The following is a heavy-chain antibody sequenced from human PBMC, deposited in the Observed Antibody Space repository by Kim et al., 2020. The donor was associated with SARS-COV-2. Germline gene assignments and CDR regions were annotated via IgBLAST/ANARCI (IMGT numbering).Heavy chain of an antibody. Sequence: SETLSLTCAVYGGSFSGYYWSWIRQPPGKGLEWIGEINHSGSTNYNPSLKSRVTISVDTSKNQFSLKLSSVTAADTAVYYCARTIAARGRYFQHWGQGT. D-gene: IGHD6-6*01. V-gene: IGHV4-34*01. CDR2: INHSGST. CDR1: GGSFSGYY. CDR3: ARTIAARGRYFQH. J-gene: IGHJ1*01.